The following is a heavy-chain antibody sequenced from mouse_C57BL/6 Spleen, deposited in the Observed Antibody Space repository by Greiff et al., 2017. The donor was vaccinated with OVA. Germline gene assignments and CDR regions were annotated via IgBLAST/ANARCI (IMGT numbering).Heavy chain of an antibody. CDR2: IYPGDGDT. Sequence: VKLKQSGPELVKPGASVKISCKASGYAFSSSWMNWVKQRPGKGLEWIGRIYPGDGDTNYNGKFKGKATLTADKSSSTAYMQLSSLTSEDSAVYFCAGTDYFDYWGQGTTLTVSS. V-gene: IGHV1-82*01. CDR1: GYAFSSSW. J-gene: IGHJ2*01. CDR3: AGTDYFDY. D-gene: IGHD2-14*01.